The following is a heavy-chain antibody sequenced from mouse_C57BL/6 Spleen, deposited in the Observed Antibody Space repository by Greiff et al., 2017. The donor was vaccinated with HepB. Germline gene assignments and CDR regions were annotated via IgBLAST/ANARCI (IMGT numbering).Heavy chain of an antibody. CDR2: IDPETGGT. Sequence: VQLVESGAELVRPGASVTLSCKASGYTFTDYEMHWVKQTPVHGLEWIGAIDPETGGTAYNQKFKGKAILTADKSSSTAYMELRSLTSEDSAVYYCTRDTTVDYAMDYWGQGTSVTVSS. J-gene: IGHJ4*01. CDR3: TRDTTVDYAMDY. D-gene: IGHD1-1*01. V-gene: IGHV1-15*01. CDR1: GYTFTDYE.